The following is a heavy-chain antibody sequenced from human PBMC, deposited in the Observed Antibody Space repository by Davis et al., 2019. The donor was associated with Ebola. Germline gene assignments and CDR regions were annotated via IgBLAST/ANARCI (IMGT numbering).Heavy chain of an antibody. Sequence: SETLSLTCAVSGGSISSSNWWSWVRQPPGKGLEWIGEIYHSGSTNYNPSLKSRVTISVDTSKNQFSLKLSSVTAADTAVYYCARHITMVRGVLYYYYGMDVWGQGTTVTVSS. D-gene: IGHD3-10*01. CDR3: ARHITMVRGVLYYYYGMDV. V-gene: IGHV4-4*02. CDR2: IYHSGST. CDR1: GGSISSSNW. J-gene: IGHJ6*02.